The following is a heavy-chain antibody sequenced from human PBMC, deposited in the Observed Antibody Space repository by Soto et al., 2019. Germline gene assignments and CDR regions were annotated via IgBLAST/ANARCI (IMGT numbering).Heavy chain of an antibody. Sequence: EVQLLESGGGLVQPGGSLRLSCAASGFTFSSYAMSWVRQAPGKGLEWVSAISGSGGSTYYADSVKGRFTISRDNSKNTLYLQMNSPRAEDTAVYYCAKSSFAWQWSKMAVDYWGKGTLVTVSS. CDR1: GFTFSSYA. D-gene: IGHD6-19*01. CDR3: AKSSFAWQWSKMAVDY. J-gene: IGHJ4*02. V-gene: IGHV3-23*01. CDR2: ISGSGGST.